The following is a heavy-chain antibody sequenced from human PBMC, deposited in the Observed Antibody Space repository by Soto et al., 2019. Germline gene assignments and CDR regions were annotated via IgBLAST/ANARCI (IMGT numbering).Heavy chain of an antibody. D-gene: IGHD3-10*01. CDR3: ARAQGSGFLVS. J-gene: IGHJ4*02. V-gene: IGHV4-30-4*01. Sequence: QVQLQESGPGLVKPSQTLSLTCTVSGGSISSGDYYWSWMRQPPGKVLEWIGYIYYSGSTYYNPSLKSRVTISVDTSKTQFSLNLSSVTAADPAVYYCARAQGSGFLVSWGQGTLVTVSS. CDR1: GGSISSGDYY. CDR2: IYYSGST.